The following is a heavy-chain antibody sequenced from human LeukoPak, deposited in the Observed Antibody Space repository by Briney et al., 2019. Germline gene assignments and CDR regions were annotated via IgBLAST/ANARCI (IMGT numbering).Heavy chain of an antibody. V-gene: IGHV4-61*01. J-gene: IGHJ3*02. CDR1: GYSIGSGYY. CDR2: IYSSGST. Sequence: SETLSLTCTVSGYSIGSGYYWGWIRQPPGKGLEWIGFIYSSGSTNYNPSLKSRVTISVDTSKNQFALRVNSVTAADTAVYYCARVLAEMAAVWRDDVFDIWGQGTMVTVSS. D-gene: IGHD5-24*01. CDR3: ARVLAEMAAVWRDDVFDI.